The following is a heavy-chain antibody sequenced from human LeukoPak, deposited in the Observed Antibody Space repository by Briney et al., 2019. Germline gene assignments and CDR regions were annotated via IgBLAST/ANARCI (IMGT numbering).Heavy chain of an antibody. CDR1: GFTFFSYC. V-gene: IGHV3-66*01. D-gene: IGHD3-3*01. Sequence: PGGSLRLSCAASGFTFFSYCMHWVRQAPGKGLEWVSIIYSGDSTYYADSVKGRFTISRDNSKNTLYLQMNSLRAEDTAVYYCARVFWEKDGFIGAFDIWGQGTMVTVSS. J-gene: IGHJ3*02. CDR3: ARVFWEKDGFIGAFDI. CDR2: IYSGDST.